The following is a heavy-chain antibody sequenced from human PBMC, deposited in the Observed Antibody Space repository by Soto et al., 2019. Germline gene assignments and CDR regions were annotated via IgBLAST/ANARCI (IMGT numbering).Heavy chain of an antibody. J-gene: IGHJ6*02. D-gene: IGHD1-26*01. CDR3: AKEVGSYYLYYYYGMDV. CDR2: FSGTDGTT. V-gene: IGHV3-23*01. CDR1: GFTFSSYA. Sequence: GGSLRLSCAASGFTFSSYAMSWVRQAPGRGLEWVSSFSGTDGTTYYADSVKGRFTISGDNSKNTLFLQMNSLRAEDTAVYYCAKEVGSYYLYYYYGMDVWGQGTTVTVSS.